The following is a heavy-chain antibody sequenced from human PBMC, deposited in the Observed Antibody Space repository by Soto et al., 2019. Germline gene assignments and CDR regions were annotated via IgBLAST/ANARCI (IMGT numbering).Heavy chain of an antibody. Sequence: GGSLRLSCAASGFTVSSNYMSWVRQAPGKGLEWVSVIYSGGSTYYADSVKGRFTISRDNSKNTLYLQMNSLRAEDTAVYYCARDAPVPIAVAYFDYWGQGTLVTVSS. CDR2: IYSGGST. CDR3: ARDAPVPIAVAYFDY. J-gene: IGHJ4*02. CDR1: GFTVSSNY. V-gene: IGHV3-66*01. D-gene: IGHD6-19*01.